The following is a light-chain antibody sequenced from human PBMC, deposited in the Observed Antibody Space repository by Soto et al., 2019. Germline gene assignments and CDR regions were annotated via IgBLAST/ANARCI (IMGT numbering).Light chain of an antibody. CDR2: DAS. Sequence: EIVMTQYPVSLSLSPGERATLSCRASQSVSSTYLAWYQQKPGRAPRLLMYDASSRATGIPDRFSGSGSGTDFTLTINRLETEDFAAYFCQQYGGSGKSFGQGTKVDIK. CDR1: QSVSSTY. J-gene: IGKJ1*01. CDR3: QQYGGSGKS. V-gene: IGKV3-20*01.